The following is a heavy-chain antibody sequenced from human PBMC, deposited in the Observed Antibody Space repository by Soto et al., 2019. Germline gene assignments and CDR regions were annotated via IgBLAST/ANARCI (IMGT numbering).Heavy chain of an antibody. CDR3: AKDSRLPGFGLLIHAVDI. CDR2: ISGSLGSA. J-gene: IGHJ3*02. Sequence: PGGSLRLSCAVSGFTFNDYAMSWVRQAPGKGLEWVSTISGSLGSAYYAASVEGRFTISGDNSNNTLYLQMNSLRVQDTATYYCAKDSRLPGFGLLIHAVDIWGQGTMVTVSS. D-gene: IGHD3-3*01. CDR1: GFTFNDYA. V-gene: IGHV3-23*01.